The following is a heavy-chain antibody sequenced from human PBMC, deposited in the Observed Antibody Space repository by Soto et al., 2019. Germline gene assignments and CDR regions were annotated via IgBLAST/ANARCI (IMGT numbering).Heavy chain of an antibody. CDR1: GYTFSTYA. CDR3: ARDIPRFGGWFDS. CDR2: ISGGNGDT. Sequence: ASVKVSCKASGYTFSTYAIHWVRLAPGQRLEWMGRISGGNGDTSYSQNFQGRVTISTDTSASTAYMELSSLTSEDTAVYYCARDIPRFGGWFDSWGQGTLVTVSS. V-gene: IGHV1-3*01. D-gene: IGHD3-10*01. J-gene: IGHJ5*01.